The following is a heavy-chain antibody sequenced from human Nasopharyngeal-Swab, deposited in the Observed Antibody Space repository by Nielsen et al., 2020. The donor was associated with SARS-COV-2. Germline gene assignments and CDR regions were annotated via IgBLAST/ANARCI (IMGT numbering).Heavy chain of an antibody. J-gene: IGHJ4*02. V-gene: IGHV1-24*01. CDR3: ARDLGDYGGKGFGY. Sequence: ASVKVSCKVSGYTLTELSMHWVRQAPGKGLEWMGGFDPEDGETIYAQKFQGRVTITADKSTSTAYMELSSLRSEDTAVYYCARDLGDYGGKGFGYWGQGTLVTVSS. CDR1: GYTLTELS. D-gene: IGHD4-23*01. CDR2: FDPEDGET.